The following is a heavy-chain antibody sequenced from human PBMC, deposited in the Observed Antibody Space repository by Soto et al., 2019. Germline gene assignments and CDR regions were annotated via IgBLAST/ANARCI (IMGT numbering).Heavy chain of an antibody. Sequence: SETLSLTCSVSGYSVSSSDYYWAWIRQPPGKGLEWIGSMLYSGLTYYNPSLKSRVTLSVDTSKNQFSVRLNSVTASDTAVYYFAPLTVSLSGPYGIHVWGQGTTVTVPS. J-gene: IGHJ6*02. CDR3: APLTVSLSGPYGIHV. CDR1: GYSVSSSDYY. V-gene: IGHV4-39*01. D-gene: IGHD2-15*01. CDR2: MLYSGLT.